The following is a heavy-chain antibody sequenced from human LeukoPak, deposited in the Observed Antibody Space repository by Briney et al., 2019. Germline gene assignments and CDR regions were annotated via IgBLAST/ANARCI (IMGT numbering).Heavy chain of an antibody. CDR3: AKKNDYYGSGSSGPFDY. Sequence: SGGSLRLSCAASGFTFSSYAMSWVRQAPGKGLEWVSAISGCGGSTYYADSVKGRFTISRDNSKNTLYLQMNSLRAEDTAVYYCAKKNDYYGSGSSGPFDYWGQGTLVTVSS. CDR1: GFTFSSYA. D-gene: IGHD3-10*01. J-gene: IGHJ4*02. CDR2: ISGCGGST. V-gene: IGHV3-23*01.